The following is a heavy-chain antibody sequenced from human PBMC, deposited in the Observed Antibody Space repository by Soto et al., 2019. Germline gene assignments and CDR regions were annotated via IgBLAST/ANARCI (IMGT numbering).Heavy chain of an antibody. CDR2: IIPIFGTA. J-gene: IGHJ6*02. D-gene: IGHD5-12*01. Sequence: GASVKVSCKASGGTFSSYAISWVRQAPGQGLEWMGGIIPIFGTANYAQKFQGRVTITADESTSTAYMELSSLRSEDTAVYYCARASGYDDHYYYYGMDVWGQGTTVTVSS. CDR3: ARASGYDDHYYYYGMDV. CDR1: GGTFSSYA. V-gene: IGHV1-69*13.